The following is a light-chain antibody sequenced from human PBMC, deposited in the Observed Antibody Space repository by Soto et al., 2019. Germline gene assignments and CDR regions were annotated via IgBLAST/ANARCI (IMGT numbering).Light chain of an antibody. CDR1: SCDIGSYHL. J-gene: IGLJ2*01. CDR3: CSYARSNFLV. V-gene: IGLV2-23*01. CDR2: EGS. Sequence: QSALTQPASVSGSPRQSITISCTGTSCDIGSYHLVSWYQQHPVKAPKLIIYEGSKRPSGVSNRFSGSKSGNTASLTNSGLQTEDEADYYCCSYARSNFLVFGGGTKLTVL.